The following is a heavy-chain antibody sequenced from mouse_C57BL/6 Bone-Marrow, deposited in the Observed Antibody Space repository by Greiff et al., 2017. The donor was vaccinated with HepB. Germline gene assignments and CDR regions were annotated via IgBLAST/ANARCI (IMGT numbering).Heavy chain of an antibody. V-gene: IGHV1-42*01. CDR1: GYSFTGYY. CDR3: ASNPYYAMDY. Sequence: EVQLQQSGPELVKPGASVKISCKASGYSFTGYYMNWVKQSPEKSLEWIGEINPSTGGTTYNQKFKAKATLTVDKSSSTAYMQLKSLTSEDSAVYYGASNPYYAMDYWGQGTSVTVSS. J-gene: IGHJ4*01. CDR2: INPSTGGT.